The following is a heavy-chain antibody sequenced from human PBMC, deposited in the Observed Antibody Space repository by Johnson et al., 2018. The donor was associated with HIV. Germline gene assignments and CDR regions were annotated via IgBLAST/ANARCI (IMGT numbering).Heavy chain of an antibody. CDR3: AKDWARIAAAQFDI. CDR1: GFTFSSYW. CDR2: INSDGSST. Sequence: VQLVESGGGLVQPGGSLRLSCAASGFTFSSYWMHWVRQAPGKGLVWVSRINSDGSSTSYADSVKGRFTISRDNAKNTRYLQMNSLRAEDTAVYYCAKDWARIAAAQFDIWGQGTMVTVSS. V-gene: IGHV3-74*01. J-gene: IGHJ3*02. D-gene: IGHD6-13*01.